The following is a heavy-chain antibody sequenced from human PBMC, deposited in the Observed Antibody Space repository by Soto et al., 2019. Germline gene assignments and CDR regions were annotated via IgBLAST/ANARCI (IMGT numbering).Heavy chain of an antibody. CDR3: AKDLSYYDFWSGPNYFDY. CDR1: GFTFSSYA. V-gene: IGHV3-23*01. CDR2: ISGSGGST. J-gene: IGHJ4*02. D-gene: IGHD3-3*01. Sequence: GGSLRLSCAASGFTFSSYAMSWVRQAPGKGLEWVSAISGSGGSTYYADSVKGRFTISRDNSKNTLYLQMNSLRAEDTAVYYCAKDLSYYDFWSGPNYFDYWRQGTLVTVSS.